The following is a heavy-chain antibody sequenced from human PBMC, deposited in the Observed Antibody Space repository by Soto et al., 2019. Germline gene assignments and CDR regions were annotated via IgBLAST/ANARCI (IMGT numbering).Heavy chain of an antibody. Sequence: GGSLRLSCAASGFTFSSYWMNWVRQAPGKGLEWVANIKQDGSEKYYVDSVKGRFTISRDNAKNSLYLQMNSLRAEDTAVYYCARDMVRGLTSYYYYMDVWGKGTTVTVS. CDR1: GFTFSSYW. D-gene: IGHD3-10*01. CDR3: ARDMVRGLTSYYYYMDV. V-gene: IGHV3-7*01. CDR2: IKQDGSEK. J-gene: IGHJ6*03.